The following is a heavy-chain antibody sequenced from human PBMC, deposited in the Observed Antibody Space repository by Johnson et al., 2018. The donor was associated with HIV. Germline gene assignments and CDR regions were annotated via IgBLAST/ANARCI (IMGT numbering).Heavy chain of an antibody. Sequence: VQLVESGGGVVQTGRSLRLSCAASGFTFRSYAMHWVRQAPGKGLEWVAVITYDGRNKYYTDSVKGRFIISRDNSKNMTNLQMNGLSDEDTADYYCVRDQGSGWPTNAFDIWGRGTRVTVSS. CDR3: VRDQGSGWPTNAFDI. D-gene: IGHD6-19*01. CDR2: ITYDGRNK. J-gene: IGHJ3*02. CDR1: GFTFRSYA. V-gene: IGHV3-30*04.